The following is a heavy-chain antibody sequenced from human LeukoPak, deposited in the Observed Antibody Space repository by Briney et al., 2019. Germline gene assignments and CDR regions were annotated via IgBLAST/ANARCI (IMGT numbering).Heavy chain of an antibody. Sequence: PSGTLSLTCAVSGGSISSSNWWSWVRQPPGKGLEWIGEINHSGSTNYNPSLKSRVTISVDTSKNQFSLKLSSVTAADTAVYYCARQRSGIVVVPAALRGKWFDPWGQGTLVTVSS. D-gene: IGHD2-2*01. V-gene: IGHV4-4*02. CDR3: ARQRSGIVVVPAALRGKWFDP. CDR1: GGSISSSNW. CDR2: INHSGST. J-gene: IGHJ5*02.